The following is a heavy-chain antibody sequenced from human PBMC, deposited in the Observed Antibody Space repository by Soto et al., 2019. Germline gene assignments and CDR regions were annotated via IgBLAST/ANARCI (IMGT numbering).Heavy chain of an antibody. CDR3: ARDQLYYNDISGRPLNAFDV. CDR1: GFSVSSKY. CDR2: IYSGGTT. V-gene: IGHV3-53*01. J-gene: IGHJ3*01. D-gene: IGHD3-22*01. Sequence: GGSLRLSCAASGFSVSSKYMNWVRQAPGKGLEWVSVIYSGGTTYYADSVKGRFTISRDNAKNSLYLQMNSLRAEDTAVYYCARDQLYYNDISGRPLNAFDVWGQGTMVTVSS.